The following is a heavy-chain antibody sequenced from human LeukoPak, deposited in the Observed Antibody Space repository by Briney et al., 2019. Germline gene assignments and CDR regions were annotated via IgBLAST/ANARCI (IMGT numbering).Heavy chain of an antibody. CDR2: INPNSGGT. CDR1: GYTFTGYY. J-gene: IGHJ5*02. D-gene: IGHD6-13*01. Sequence: ASVKVSCKASGYTFTGYYMHWVRQAPGQGLEWMGWINPNSGGTNYAQKFQGRVTMTRDTSISTAYMELSRLRSEDTAMYYCARDRGSSWLGGGAKWFDRWGQGTLVTVSS. CDR3: ARDRGSSWLGGGAKWFDR. V-gene: IGHV1-2*02.